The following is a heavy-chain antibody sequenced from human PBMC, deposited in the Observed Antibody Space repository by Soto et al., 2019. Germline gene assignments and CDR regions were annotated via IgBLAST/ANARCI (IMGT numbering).Heavy chain of an antibody. J-gene: IGHJ4*02. CDR2: IYYSGST. Sequence: SETLSLTCTVSGGSISSSSYYWGWIRQPPGKGLEWIGYIYYSGSTYYNPSLKSRVTISVDTSKNQFSLKLSSVTAADTAVYYCARDSHTISFDYWGQGTLVTVSS. CDR1: GGSISSSSYY. V-gene: IGHV4-31*03. CDR3: ARDSHTISFDY. D-gene: IGHD3-3*01.